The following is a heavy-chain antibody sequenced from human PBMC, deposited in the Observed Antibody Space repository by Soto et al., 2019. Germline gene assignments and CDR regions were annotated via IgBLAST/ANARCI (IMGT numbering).Heavy chain of an antibody. CDR3: ARGGYVLYSSGWYDFDY. D-gene: IGHD6-19*01. CDR2: IIPIFGTA. CDR1: GGALSSYA. V-gene: IGHV1-69*13. Sequence: VKVSCKASGGALSSYAISWVRQAPGQGLEWMGGIIPIFGTANYAQKFQGRVTITADESTSTAYMELSSLRSEDTAVYYCARGGYVLYSSGWYDFDYWGQGTLVTVSS. J-gene: IGHJ4*02.